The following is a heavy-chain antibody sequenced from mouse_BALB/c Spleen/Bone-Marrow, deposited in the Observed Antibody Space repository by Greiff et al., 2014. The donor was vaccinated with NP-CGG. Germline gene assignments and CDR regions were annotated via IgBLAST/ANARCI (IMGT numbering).Heavy chain of an antibody. J-gene: IGHJ3*01. CDR2: INPYNDGT. D-gene: IGHD2-14*01. V-gene: IGHV1-14*01. Sequence: VQLKESGPELVKPGASVKMSCKASGYTFTSYVMHWVKQKPGQGLEWIGYINPYNDGTKYDEKFKGKATLTSDKSSSTAYMELSSLTSEDSAVYYCARRGYRYDGFAYWGQGTLVTVSA. CDR1: GYTFTSYV. CDR3: ARRGYRYDGFAY.